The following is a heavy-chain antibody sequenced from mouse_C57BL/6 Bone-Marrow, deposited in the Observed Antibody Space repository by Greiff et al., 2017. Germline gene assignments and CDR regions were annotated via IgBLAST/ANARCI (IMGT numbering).Heavy chain of an antibody. Sequence: VQLQQPGAELVKPGASVKLSCKASGYTFTSYWMQWVKQRPGQGLEWIGEIDPSDSYTNYNQKLKGKATLTVDTSSSTAYMQLSSLTSEDSAVYYCARYHSWFAYWGQGTLVTVSA. J-gene: IGHJ3*01. CDR3: ARYHSWFAY. CDR2: IDPSDSYT. V-gene: IGHV1-50*01. CDR1: GYTFTSYW.